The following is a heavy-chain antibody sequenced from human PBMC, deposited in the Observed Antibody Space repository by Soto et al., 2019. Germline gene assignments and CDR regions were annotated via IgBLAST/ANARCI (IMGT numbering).Heavy chain of an antibody. CDR2: ISYDGSNK. D-gene: IGHD6-13*01. CDR3: ARDRIAAAGNFDY. V-gene: IGHV3-30-3*01. Sequence: QVQLVESGGGVVQPGRSLRLSCAASGFTFSSYAMHWVRQAPGKGLECVAVISYDGSNKYYADSVKGRFTISRDNSKNTLYLQMNSLRAEDTAVYYCARDRIAAAGNFDYWGQGTQVTVSS. CDR1: GFTFSSYA. J-gene: IGHJ4*02.